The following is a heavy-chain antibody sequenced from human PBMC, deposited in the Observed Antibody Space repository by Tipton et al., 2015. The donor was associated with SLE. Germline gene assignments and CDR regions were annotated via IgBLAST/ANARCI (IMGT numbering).Heavy chain of an antibody. Sequence: SLRLSCTASGFTFGDYAMSWFRQAPGKGLEWVGFIRSKAYGGTTEYAASAKGRFTISRDDSKSIAYLQMNSLKTEDTAVYYCTREEIQLWFFDYWGQGTLVTVSS. V-gene: IGHV3-49*03. CDR3: TREEIQLWFFDY. CDR1: GFTFGDYA. J-gene: IGHJ4*02. CDR2: IRSKAYGGTT. D-gene: IGHD5-18*01.